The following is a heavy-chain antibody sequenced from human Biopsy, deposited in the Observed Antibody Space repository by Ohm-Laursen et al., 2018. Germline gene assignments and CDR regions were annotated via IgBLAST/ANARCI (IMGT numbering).Heavy chain of an antibody. D-gene: IGHD2-2*02. CDR3: AKGGYCTTTSCYMDVDY. Sequence: SLRLSCTASGFSFDNYAMNWVRQAPGKGLEWVSTISGSGGSTYYADSVKGRFTISRGASKNTLYLLMNSLRAEDTAMYYRAKGGYCTTTSCYMDVDYWGQGTLVTVSS. CDR2: ISGSGGST. J-gene: IGHJ4*02. CDR1: GFSFDNYA. V-gene: IGHV3-23*01.